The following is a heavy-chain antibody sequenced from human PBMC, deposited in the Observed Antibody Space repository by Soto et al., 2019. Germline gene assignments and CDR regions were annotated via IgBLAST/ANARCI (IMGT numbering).Heavy chain of an antibody. CDR2: IKQDGSEK. CDR1: GFTFSSYW. CDR3: ARDLDWRRYHELSY. V-gene: IGHV3-7*03. D-gene: IGHD2-2*01. J-gene: IGHJ4*02. Sequence: GGSLRLSCAASGFTFSSYWMSWVRQAPGKGLEWVANIKQDGSEKYYVDSVKGRFTISRDNAKNSLYLQMNSLRSDDTAVYYCARDLDWRRYHELSYWGQGTLVTVSS.